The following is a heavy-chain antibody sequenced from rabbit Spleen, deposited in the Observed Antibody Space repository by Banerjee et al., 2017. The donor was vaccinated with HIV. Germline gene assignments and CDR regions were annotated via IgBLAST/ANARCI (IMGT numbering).Heavy chain of an antibody. V-gene: IGHV1S40*01. J-gene: IGHJ4*01. Sequence: QSLEESGGDLVKPGASLTLTCTASGFSFSSSYWICWVRQAPGKGLEWIACINSGSSGSTYYASWAKGRFTISKTSSTTVTLQMTSLTVADTATYFCARETGSSTYRDVRLELWGPGTLVTVS. CDR3: ARETGSSTYRDVRLEL. CDR1: GFSFSSSYW. CDR2: INSGSSGST. D-gene: IGHD8-1*01.